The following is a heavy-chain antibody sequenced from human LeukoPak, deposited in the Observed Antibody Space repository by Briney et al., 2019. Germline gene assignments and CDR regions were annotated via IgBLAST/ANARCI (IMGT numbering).Heavy chain of an antibody. Sequence: ASETLSLTCTVSGGSSSNSNYYWGWIRQPPGKGLEWIGYIHYSGNTYYYPPLKSRVTISVDTPKNQFSLKLSSVTAADTAVYYCVRHTGGGWSSFDCWGQGTLVTVSS. V-gene: IGHV4-39*01. CDR2: IHYSGNT. CDR1: GGSSSNSNYY. CDR3: VRHTGGGWSSFDC. J-gene: IGHJ4*02. D-gene: IGHD6-19*01.